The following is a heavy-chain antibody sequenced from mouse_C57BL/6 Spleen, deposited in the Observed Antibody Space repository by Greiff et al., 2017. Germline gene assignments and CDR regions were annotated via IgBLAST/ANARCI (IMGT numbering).Heavy chain of an antibody. J-gene: IGHJ4*01. V-gene: IGHV1-53*01. CDR3: ARSLGYDYDYAMDY. D-gene: IGHD2-4*01. Sequence: QVHVKQPGTELVKPGASVKLSCKASGYTFTSYWMHWVKQRPGQGLEWIGNINPSNGGTNYNEKFKSKATLTVDKSSSTAYMQLSSLTSDDSAVYYCARSLGYDYDYAMDYWGQGTSVTVSS. CDR1: GYTFTSYW. CDR2: INPSNGGT.